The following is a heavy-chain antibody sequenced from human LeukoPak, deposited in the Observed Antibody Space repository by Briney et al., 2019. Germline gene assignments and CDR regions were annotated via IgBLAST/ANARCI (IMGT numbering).Heavy chain of an antibody. CDR1: GFTFSSYG. CDR2: IRYDGSNK. V-gene: IGHV3-30*02. CDR3: AKDSLGYDSSGYYPLDY. D-gene: IGHD3-22*01. J-gene: IGHJ4*02. Sequence: GGSLRLSCAASGFTFSSYGMHWVRQAPGKGLEWVAFIRYDGSNKYYADSVKGGFTISRDNSKNTLYLQMNSLRAEDTAVYYCAKDSLGYDSSGYYPLDYWGQGTLVTVSS.